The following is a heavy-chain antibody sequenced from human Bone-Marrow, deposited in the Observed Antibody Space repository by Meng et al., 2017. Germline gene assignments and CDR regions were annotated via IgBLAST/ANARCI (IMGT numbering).Heavy chain of an antibody. CDR2: INSDGSST. V-gene: IGHV3-74*01. D-gene: IGHD6-19*01. CDR3: ARDSSGWYFRFDY. Sequence: GESLKISCAASGFTFSSYWMHWVRQAPGKGLVWVSRINSDGSSTSYADSVKGRFTISRDNAKNTLYLQMNGLRAEDTAVYYCARDSSGWYFRFDYWGQGTLVTVSS. J-gene: IGHJ4*02. CDR1: GFTFSSYW.